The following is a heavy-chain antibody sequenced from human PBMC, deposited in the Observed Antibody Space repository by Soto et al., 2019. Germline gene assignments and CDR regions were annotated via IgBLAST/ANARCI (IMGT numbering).Heavy chain of an antibody. V-gene: IGHV3-48*02. Sequence: EVQLVESGGGLVQPGGSLRLSCAASEFTFSPYSMNWVRQAPGRGLEWVAFISGSGSPIYYADSVEGRFTISRDNAKNSLYLQMNSLRDEDTAVYYCARVRGHSYGYADYWGQGTLVTVSS. D-gene: IGHD5-18*01. CDR1: EFTFSPYS. CDR2: ISGSGSPI. J-gene: IGHJ4*02. CDR3: ARVRGHSYGYADY.